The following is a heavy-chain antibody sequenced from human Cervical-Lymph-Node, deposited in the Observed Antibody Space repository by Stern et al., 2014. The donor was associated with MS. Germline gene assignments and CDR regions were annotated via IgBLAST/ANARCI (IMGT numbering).Heavy chain of an antibody. V-gene: IGHV1-69*01. D-gene: IGHD2-2*01. Sequence: MQLVESGAEVKKPGASVKVSCKASGGTFSSYDISWGRQAPGQGLEWMGGIHPIFGAANYARKVQGRVTMTADESTSTAYMELSSLRSEDTAVYYCAREGAVPAYNWFDPWGQGTLVTVSS. CDR3: AREGAVPAYNWFDP. CDR2: IHPIFGAA. CDR1: GGTFSSYD. J-gene: IGHJ5*02.